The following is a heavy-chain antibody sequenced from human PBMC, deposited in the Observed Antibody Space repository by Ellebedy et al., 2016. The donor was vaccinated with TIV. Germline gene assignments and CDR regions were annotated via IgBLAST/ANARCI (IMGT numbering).Heavy chain of an antibody. Sequence: GESLKISXAASGFTFSSYAMHWVRQAPGKGLEWVAVISYGGSNKYYADSVKGRFTISRDNSKNTLYLQMNSLRAEDTAVYYCARDWGNGRRGWFDPWGQGTLVTVSS. CDR2: ISYGGSNK. D-gene: IGHD3-16*01. CDR1: GFTFSSYA. V-gene: IGHV3-30-3*01. J-gene: IGHJ5*02. CDR3: ARDWGNGRRGWFDP.